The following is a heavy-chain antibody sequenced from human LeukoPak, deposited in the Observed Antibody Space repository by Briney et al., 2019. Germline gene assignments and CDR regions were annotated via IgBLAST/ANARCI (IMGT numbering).Heavy chain of an antibody. D-gene: IGHD5-24*01. V-gene: IGHV3-66*02. CDR2: IYREGTP. J-gene: IGHJ4*02. CDR1: GIIVSSNY. CDR3: VTQVDATTIFDY. Sequence: GGSLRLSCAASGIIVSSNYLSWVRQAPGKRLEWVSAIYREGTPYYTDSVKGRFTISRDNSKNTMYLQMNSLRAEDTAVYYCVTQVDATTIFDYWGQGTLVTVSS.